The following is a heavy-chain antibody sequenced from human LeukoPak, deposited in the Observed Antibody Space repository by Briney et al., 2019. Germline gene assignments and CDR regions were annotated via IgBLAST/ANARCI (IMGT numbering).Heavy chain of an antibody. D-gene: IGHD3-10*01. J-gene: IGHJ4*02. Sequence: GGPLRLSCAASGFTFSSYAMSWVRQAPGKGLEWVSHISAGGGTTFYADSVKGRFTISRDNSKNTLFLQMNSLRAEDTAVYYCAKAEGSGNQPFDYWGQGTLVTVSS. CDR1: GFTFSSYA. V-gene: IGHV3-23*01. CDR3: AKAEGSGNQPFDY. CDR2: ISAGGGTT.